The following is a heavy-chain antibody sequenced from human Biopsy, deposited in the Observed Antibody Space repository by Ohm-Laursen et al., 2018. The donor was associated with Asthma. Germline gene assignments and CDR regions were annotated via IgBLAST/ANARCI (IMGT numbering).Heavy chain of an antibody. Sequence: SVKVSCKASGYTFNSAGITWVQQAPGQVLEWMGWISVYNGNTKVAQKLQDRVTMITDTSTSTAYMELRSLRSDDTAVYFCARAVDYSHYYGIDVWGQGTTVTVS. D-gene: IGHD3-10*01. V-gene: IGHV1-18*01. CDR1: GYTFNSAG. CDR3: ARAVDYSHYYGIDV. J-gene: IGHJ6*02. CDR2: ISVYNGNT.